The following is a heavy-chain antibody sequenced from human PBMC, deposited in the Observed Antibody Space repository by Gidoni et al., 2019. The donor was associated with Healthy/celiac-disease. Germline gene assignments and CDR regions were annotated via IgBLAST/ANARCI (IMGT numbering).Heavy chain of an antibody. D-gene: IGHD3-3*01. CDR1: GFTFSSYW. CDR3: ARDLTIFGVVIAFDY. V-gene: IGHV3-7*01. Sequence: EVQLVESGGGLVQPGGSLRLSCAASGFTFSSYWMSWVRQAPGKGLEWVANIKQDGSEKYYVDSVKGRFTISRDNAKNSLYLQMNSLRAEDTAVYYGARDLTIFGVVIAFDYWGQGTLVTVSS. J-gene: IGHJ4*02. CDR2: IKQDGSEK.